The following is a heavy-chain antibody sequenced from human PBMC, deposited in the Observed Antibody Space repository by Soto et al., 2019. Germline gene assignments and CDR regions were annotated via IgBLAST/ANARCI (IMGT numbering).Heavy chain of an antibody. D-gene: IGHD3-16*01. CDR3: ARDRVSWTRRPNNWFDP. J-gene: IGHJ5*02. CDR1: GYTFTGYY. CDR2: INPNSGGT. Sequence: GASVKVACKASGYTFTGYYMHWVRQAPGQGLEWMGWINPNSGGTNYAQKFQGRVTMTRDTSISTAYMELSRLRSDDTAVYYCARDRVSWTRRPNNWFDPWGQGTLVTVSP. V-gene: IGHV1-2*02.